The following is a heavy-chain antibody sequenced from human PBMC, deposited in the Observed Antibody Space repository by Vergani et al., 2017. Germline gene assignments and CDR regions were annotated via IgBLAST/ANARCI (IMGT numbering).Heavy chain of an antibody. J-gene: IGHJ4*02. CDR2: IYNSGET. CDR3: ATIGYRRWGYYFDY. Sequence: QVQLQESGPGLVKPAETLSLTCSVSGASMNTYDWTWIRQPPGKGLGWMGYIYNSGETKYNPSLKSRVTVSVEESRNLFSLRRNSVTAADTAVYYCATIGYRRWGYYFDYWGQGMLVTVSS. CDR1: GASMNTYD. V-gene: IGHV4-59*12. D-gene: IGHD2-2*02.